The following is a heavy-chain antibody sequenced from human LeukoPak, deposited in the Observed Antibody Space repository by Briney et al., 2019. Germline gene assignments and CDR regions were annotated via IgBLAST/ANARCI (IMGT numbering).Heavy chain of an antibody. J-gene: IGHJ4*02. CDR3: ARAPGGLRWHYLRLDF. Sequence: SETLSLTCAVYDGSFSRYYGSWIRHPPGKGLEWIGEINHSGLTNYNPSLKSRVTISVDTSKNQFSLKLSSVTAPDTAVYYCARAPGGLRWHYLRLDFWGQGTLVTVPS. V-gene: IGHV4-34*01. CDR1: DGSFSRYY. CDR2: INHSGLT. D-gene: IGHD4-23*01.